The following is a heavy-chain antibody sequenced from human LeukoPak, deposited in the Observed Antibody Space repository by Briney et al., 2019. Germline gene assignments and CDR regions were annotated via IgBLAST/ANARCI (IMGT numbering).Heavy chain of an antibody. V-gene: IGHV1-2*06. Sequence: ASVKVSRKASGYTFTGYYMHWVRQAPGQGLEWMGRINPNSGGTNYAQKFQGRVTMTRDTSISTAYMELSRLRSDDTAVYYCATIGSGSYLAFDYWGQGTLVTVSS. D-gene: IGHD3-10*01. J-gene: IGHJ4*02. CDR3: ATIGSGSYLAFDY. CDR1: GYTFTGYY. CDR2: INPNSGGT.